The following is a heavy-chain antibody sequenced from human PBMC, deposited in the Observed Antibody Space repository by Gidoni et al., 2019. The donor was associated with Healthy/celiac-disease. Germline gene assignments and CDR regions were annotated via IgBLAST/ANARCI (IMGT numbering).Heavy chain of an antibody. Sequence: QVQLVESGGGVVQPGRSLRLSCHASGFTFRRYAMHWVRQAPGKGLEWGAVISYDGSNKYYADSVKGRFTISRDNSKNTLYLQMNSLRAEDTAVYYCARAEVTIFGVVISGFDYWGQGTLVTVSS. CDR1: GFTFRRYA. D-gene: IGHD3-3*01. V-gene: IGHV3-30*04. J-gene: IGHJ4*01. CDR3: ARAEVTIFGVVISGFDY. CDR2: ISYDGSNK.